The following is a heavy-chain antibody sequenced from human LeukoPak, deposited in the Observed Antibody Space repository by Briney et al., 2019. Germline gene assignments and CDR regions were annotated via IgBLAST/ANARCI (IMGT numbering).Heavy chain of an antibody. CDR3: ARLTSDYDDCFDY. J-gene: IGHJ4*02. CDR2: INDSGST. Sequence: SETLSLTCTVSGGSISSYYWSWIRQPPGKGLEWIGYINDSGSTTYNPSFKSRVTISVDTSKNQFSLKLNSVTAADTAVYYCARLTSDYDDCFDYWGQGTLVTVSS. V-gene: IGHV4-59*01. CDR1: GGSISSYY. D-gene: IGHD4-17*01.